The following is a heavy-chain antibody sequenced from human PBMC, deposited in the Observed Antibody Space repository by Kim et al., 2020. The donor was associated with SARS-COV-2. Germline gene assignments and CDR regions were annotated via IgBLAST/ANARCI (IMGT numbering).Heavy chain of an antibody. CDR1: GFTFSNAW. CDR3: TTDWGGLRYHYWFDP. J-gene: IGHJ5*02. Sequence: GGSLRLSCAASGFTFSNAWMSWVRQAPGKGLEWVGRIKSKTDGGTTDYAAPVKGRFTISRDDSKNTLYLQMNSLKTEDTAVYYCTTDWGGLRYHYWFDPWGQGTLVTVSS. CDR2: IKSKTDGGTT. V-gene: IGHV3-15*01. D-gene: IGHD3-9*01.